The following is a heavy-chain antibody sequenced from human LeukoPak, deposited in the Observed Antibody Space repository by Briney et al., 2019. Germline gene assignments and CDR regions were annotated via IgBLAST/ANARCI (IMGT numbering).Heavy chain of an antibody. V-gene: IGHV1-46*03. D-gene: IGHD2-15*01. CDR2: ISPGDGRI. J-gene: IGHJ6*02. CDR3: ARQQEVTADSFYYAMDV. CDR1: GYTFTSHS. Sequence: ASVKVSCKASGYTFTSHSLHWVRQAPGQGLEWMGVISPGDGRITYSQKFQSGVTLTSDPSTSTVFMDLRGLRSEDTAVFYCARQQEVTADSFYYAMDVWGQGTTVTVSS.